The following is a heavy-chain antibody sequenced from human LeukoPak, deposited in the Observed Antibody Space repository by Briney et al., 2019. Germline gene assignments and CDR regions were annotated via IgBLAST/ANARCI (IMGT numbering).Heavy chain of an antibody. CDR3: AKGSRRITIFGVEY. V-gene: IGHV3-23*01. D-gene: IGHD3-3*01. CDR1: GGSISSYY. CDR2: ISGSGGST. J-gene: IGHJ4*02. Sequence: PSETLSLTCTVSGGSISSYYWSWVRQAPGKGLEWVSAISGSGGSTYYADSVKGRFTISRDNSKNTLYLQMNSLRAEDTAVYYCAKGSRRITIFGVEYWGQGTLVTVSS.